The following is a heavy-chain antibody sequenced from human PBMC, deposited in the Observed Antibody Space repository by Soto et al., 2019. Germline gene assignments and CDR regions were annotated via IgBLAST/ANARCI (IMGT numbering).Heavy chain of an antibody. V-gene: IGHV1-18*01. CDR2: ISAYNGNT. J-gene: IGHJ4*02. D-gene: IGHD3-22*01. CDR3: ARDSEPTYYYDSSGYFPPASLYHFDY. Sequence: ASVKVSCKASGYTFTSYGISWVRQAPGQGLEWMGWISAYNGNTNYAQKLQGRVTMTTDTSTSTAYMELRSLRSDDTAVYYCARDSEPTYYYDSSGYFPPASLYHFDYWGQGTLVTVSS. CDR1: GYTFTSYG.